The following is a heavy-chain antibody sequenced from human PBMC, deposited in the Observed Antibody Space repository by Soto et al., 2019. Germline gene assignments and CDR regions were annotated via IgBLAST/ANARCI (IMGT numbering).Heavy chain of an antibody. Sequence: EVQLVESGGGFVQPGGSLRLSCAASGFTFSDHYMDWVRQSPGKGLEWVGRSRNKANSYSTEYAASVKGRFTISRDESKNSLYLQINSLKTEDTAVYYCARFSGSYTRGLDYWGQGTLVTVSS. CDR2: SRNKANSYST. CDR3: ARFSGSYTRGLDY. J-gene: IGHJ4*02. D-gene: IGHD1-26*01. V-gene: IGHV3-72*01. CDR1: GFTFSDHY.